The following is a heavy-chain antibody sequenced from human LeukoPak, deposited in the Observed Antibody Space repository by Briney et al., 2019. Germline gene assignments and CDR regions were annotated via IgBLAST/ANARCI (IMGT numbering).Heavy chain of an antibody. Sequence: ASVKVSCKASGYTFTGYYMHWVRQAPGQGLEWMGWINPNSGGTNYAQKFQGRVTMTRDTSISTAYMELSRLRSDDTAVYYCARNLQLWFQNPWYMDVWGKGTTVTISS. J-gene: IGHJ6*03. V-gene: IGHV1-2*02. CDR1: GYTFTGYY. CDR3: ARNLQLWFQNPWYMDV. D-gene: IGHD5-18*01. CDR2: INPNSGGT.